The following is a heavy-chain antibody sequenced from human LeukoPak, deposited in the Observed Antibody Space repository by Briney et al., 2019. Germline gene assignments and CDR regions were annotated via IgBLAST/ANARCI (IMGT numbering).Heavy chain of an antibody. CDR3: ARDGADGYNFHRGFGY. CDR2: IRTGDGDT. V-gene: IGHV1-18*01. D-gene: IGHD5-24*01. J-gene: IGHJ4*02. Sequence: ASVKVSCKASGYTFNSYGITWVRQAPGQGLEWMGWIRTGDGDTHYAEKLQGRVTMTTDTSTSTAYMELKSLRSDDTAVYYCARDGADGYNFHRGFGYWGQGTLVTVSS. CDR1: GYTFNSYG.